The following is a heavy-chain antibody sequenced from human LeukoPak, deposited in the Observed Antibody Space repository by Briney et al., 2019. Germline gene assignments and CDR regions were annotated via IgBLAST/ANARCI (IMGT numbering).Heavy chain of an antibody. D-gene: IGHD6-19*01. V-gene: IGHV4-39*07. J-gene: IGHJ4*02. CDR1: GGSISSDSYY. CDR3: ARVDSIAVTGTFDY. Sequence: SETLSLTCTVSGGSISSDSYYWGWIRQPPGKGLEWIGSIYYSGSTYYNPSLKSRVTISVDTSKNQFSLKLSSVTAADTAVYYCARVDSIAVTGTFDYWGPGTLVTVSS. CDR2: IYYSGST.